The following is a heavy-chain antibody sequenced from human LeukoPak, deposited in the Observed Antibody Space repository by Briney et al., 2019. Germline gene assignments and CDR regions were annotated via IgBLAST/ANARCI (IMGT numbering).Heavy chain of an antibody. CDR3: ARTAGYSSIVFDI. CDR2: IKQDGSEK. CDR1: GFTFSNYW. D-gene: IGHD2-2*01. Sequence: PEGSLRLSCAASGFTFSNYWMTWVRQAPGKGLEWVANIKQDGSEKYYVDSVKGRFTISRDNAKNSLYLQMNSLRAEDTAVYNCARTAGYSSIVFDIWGQGTMVTVSS. J-gene: IGHJ3*02. V-gene: IGHV3-7*02.